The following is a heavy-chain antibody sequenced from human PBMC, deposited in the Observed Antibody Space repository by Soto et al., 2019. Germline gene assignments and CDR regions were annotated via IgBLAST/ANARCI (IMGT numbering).Heavy chain of an antibody. D-gene: IGHD3-22*01. CDR2: IYYSGST. J-gene: IGHJ4*02. Sequence: SETLSLTCTGSGGSISSYYWSWIRQPPGKGLEWIGYIYYSGSTNYNPSLKSRVTISVDTSKNQFSLKLSSVTAADTAVYYCARGDYDSSGYPIDYLGQGTLVTVSS. CDR1: GGSISSYY. V-gene: IGHV4-59*01. CDR3: ARGDYDSSGYPIDY.